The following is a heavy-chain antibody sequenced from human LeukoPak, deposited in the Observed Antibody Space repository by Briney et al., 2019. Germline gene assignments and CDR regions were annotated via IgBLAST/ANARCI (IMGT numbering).Heavy chain of an antibody. CDR1: GGSISSYY. CDR2: INHSGST. V-gene: IGHV4-34*01. Sequence: PSETLSLTCTVSGGSISSYYWSWIRQPPGKGLEWIGEINHSGSTNYNPSLKSRVTISVDTSKNQFSLKLSSVTAADTAVYYCARELSSYYDFWSGRLYYFDYWGQGTLVTVSS. J-gene: IGHJ4*02. D-gene: IGHD3-3*01. CDR3: ARELSSYYDFWSGRLYYFDY.